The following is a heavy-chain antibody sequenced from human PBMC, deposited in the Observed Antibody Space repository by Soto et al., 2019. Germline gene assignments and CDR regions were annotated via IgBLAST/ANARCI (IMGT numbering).Heavy chain of an antibody. Sequence: GGSLRLSCAASGFTFSSYAMSWVRQAPGKGLEWVSAISGSGGSTYYANSVKGRFTISRDNSKNTLYLQMNSLRAEDTAVCYCAKEMGDIVVATTFDYWGQGTLVTVSS. CDR2: ISGSGGST. D-gene: IGHD2-15*01. V-gene: IGHV3-23*01. CDR1: GFTFSSYA. J-gene: IGHJ4*02. CDR3: AKEMGDIVVATTFDY.